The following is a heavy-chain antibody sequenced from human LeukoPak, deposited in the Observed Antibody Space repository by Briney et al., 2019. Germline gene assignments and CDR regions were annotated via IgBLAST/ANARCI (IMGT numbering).Heavy chain of an antibody. CDR1: GGSMDEYY. CDR2: IYYSGST. D-gene: IGHD3-10*01. J-gene: IGHJ6*02. V-gene: IGHV4-59*01. CDR3: ARDLWFGFQYGMDV. Sequence: SETLSLTCSVSGGSMDEYYWNWIRQSPGKGLEWIGYIYYSGSTNYNPSFKSRVAISVDTSKNQFSLILNSVTTADTAVYYCARDLWFGFQYGMDVWGQGTTVTVSS.